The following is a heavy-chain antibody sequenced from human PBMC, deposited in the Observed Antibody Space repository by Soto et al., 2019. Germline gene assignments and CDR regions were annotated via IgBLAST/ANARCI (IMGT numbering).Heavy chain of an antibody. CDR3: ARLEGLATISYYFDF. J-gene: IGHJ4*02. Sequence: QLQESGPGLVKPSETLSLTCSVSGDSINSDKYYWGWIRQPPGKGLEWIGSIYYRGNTYYNPPLQNRVTISLDKSKSQFSLRLNSVTAADSAVYFCARLEGLATISYYFDFWGQGAQVTVSS. D-gene: IGHD3-9*01. CDR1: GDSINSDKYY. CDR2: IYYRGNT. V-gene: IGHV4-39*01.